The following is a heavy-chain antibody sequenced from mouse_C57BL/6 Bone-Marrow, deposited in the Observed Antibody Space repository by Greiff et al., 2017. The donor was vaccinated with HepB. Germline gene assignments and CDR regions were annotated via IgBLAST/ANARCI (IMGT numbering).Heavy chain of an antibody. Sequence: VKLQESGAELVKPGASVKISCKASGYAFSSYWMNWVKQRPGKGLEWIGQIYPGDGDTNYNGKFKGKATLTADKSSSTAYMQLSSLTSEDSAVYFCARKAGPPAMDYWGQGTSVTVSS. CDR2: IYPGDGDT. D-gene: IGHD3-2*02. CDR1: GYAFSSYW. V-gene: IGHV1-80*01. CDR3: ARKAGPPAMDY. J-gene: IGHJ4*01.